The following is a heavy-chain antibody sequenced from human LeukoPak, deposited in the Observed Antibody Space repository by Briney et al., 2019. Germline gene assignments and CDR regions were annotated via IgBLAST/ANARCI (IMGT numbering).Heavy chain of an antibody. CDR3: AKAALAFSLIQFDWFDP. CDR1: GFTFDDYA. CDR2: ISWNSGSI. V-gene: IGHV3-9*01. Sequence: GRSLRLSCAASGFTFDDYAMHWVRQAPGKGLEWVSGISWNSGSIGYADSVKGRFTISRDNAKNSLYLQMNSLRAEDTALYYCAKAALAFSLIQFDWFDPWGQGTLVTVSS. D-gene: IGHD5-24*01. J-gene: IGHJ5*02.